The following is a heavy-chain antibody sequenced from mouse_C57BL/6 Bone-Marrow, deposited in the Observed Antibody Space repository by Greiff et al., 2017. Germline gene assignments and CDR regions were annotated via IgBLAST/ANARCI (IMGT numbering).Heavy chain of an antibody. V-gene: IGHV1-50*01. CDR3: ARSDGYY. D-gene: IGHD2-3*01. Sequence: VQLQQPGAELVKPGASVKLSCKASGYTFTSYWMQWVKQRPGQGLEWIGEIDPSDSYTNYNQKFKGKATLTVDTSSSTAYMQLSSLTSEDSAVYYSARSDGYYWGQGTTLTVSS. J-gene: IGHJ2*01. CDR1: GYTFTSYW. CDR2: IDPSDSYT.